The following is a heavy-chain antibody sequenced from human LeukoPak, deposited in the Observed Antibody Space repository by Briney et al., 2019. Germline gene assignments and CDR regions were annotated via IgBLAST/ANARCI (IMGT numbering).Heavy chain of an antibody. Sequence: GASVKVSCKASGYTFTGYYMHWVRQAPGQGLEWMGWINPSGGSTSYAQKFQGRVTMTRDMSTSTVYMELSSLRSEDTAVYYCARGRRGYCYYMDVWGKGTTVTVSS. CDR3: ARGRRGYCYYMDV. CDR1: GYTFTGYY. CDR2: INPSGGST. J-gene: IGHJ6*03. V-gene: IGHV1-46*01.